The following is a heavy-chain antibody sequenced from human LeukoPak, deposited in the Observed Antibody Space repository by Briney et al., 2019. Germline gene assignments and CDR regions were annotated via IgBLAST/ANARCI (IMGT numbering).Heavy chain of an antibody. CDR2: ISSSSYI. CDR1: GFTFSSYS. V-gene: IGHV3-21*01. D-gene: IGHD1-26*01. CDR3: ARVMVGATSYYLDY. J-gene: IGHJ4*02. Sequence: GGSLRLSCAASGFTFSSYSMNWVRQAPGKGLEWVSSISSSSYIYYADSVKGRFTISRDNAKNSLYLQVNSLRAEDTAVYYFARVMVGATSYYLDYWGQGTLVTVSS.